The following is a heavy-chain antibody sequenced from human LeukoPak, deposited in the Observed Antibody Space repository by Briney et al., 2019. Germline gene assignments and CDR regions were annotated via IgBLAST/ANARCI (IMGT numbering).Heavy chain of an antibody. V-gene: IGHV2-5*02. Sequence: ESGPTLVNPTQPLTLTCTFSGFSLSTSGVGVGWIRQPPGKALEWLALIYRDDDKRYSPSLKSRLTITKDTSKNQVVLTMTNMDPVETATYYCAHNPGYYYYDSGYYAYFDYWGQGTLVTVSS. D-gene: IGHD3-22*01. CDR3: AHNPGYYYYDSGYYAYFDY. CDR1: GFSLSTSGVG. CDR2: IYRDDDK. J-gene: IGHJ4*02.